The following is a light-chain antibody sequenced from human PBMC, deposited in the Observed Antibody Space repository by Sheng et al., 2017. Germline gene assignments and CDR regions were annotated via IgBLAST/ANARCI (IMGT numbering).Light chain of an antibody. CDR2: EVS. V-gene: IGLV2-8*01. CDR1: SSDVGAYDS. Sequence: QSALTQSASVSGSPGQSVTISCTGTSSDVGAYDSVSWYQQHPGKAPKLIIYEVSKRPSGVPDRFSGSKSGSTASLTVSGLQAEDEADYYCSSYGGSNNLIFGGGTKLTVL. J-gene: IGLJ2*01. CDR3: SSYGGSNNLI.